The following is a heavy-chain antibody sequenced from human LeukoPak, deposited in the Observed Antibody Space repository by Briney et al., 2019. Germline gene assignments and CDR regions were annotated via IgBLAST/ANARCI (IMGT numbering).Heavy chain of an antibody. Sequence: TGGSLRLSCAASGFTVSSNYMSWVRQAPGKGLEWVSVIYSGGSTYYADSVKGRFTISRDNSKNTLYLQMNSLSAEDTAVYYCARGYYYDSSGYYYPPSGWGQGTLVTVSS. CDR2: IYSGGST. V-gene: IGHV3-53*01. CDR3: ARGYYYDSSGYYYPPSG. J-gene: IGHJ4*02. D-gene: IGHD3-22*01. CDR1: GFTVSSNY.